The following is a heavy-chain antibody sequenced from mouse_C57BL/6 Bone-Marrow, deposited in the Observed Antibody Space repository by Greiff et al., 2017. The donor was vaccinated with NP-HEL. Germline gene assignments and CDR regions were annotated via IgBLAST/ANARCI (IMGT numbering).Heavy chain of an antibody. CDR2: IYPGSGST. Sequence: QVQLKQPGAELVKPGASVKMSCKASGYTFTSYWITWVKQRPGQGLEWIGDIYPGSGSTNYNEKFKSKATLTVDTSSSTAYMQLSSLTSEDSAVYYCARRRVLLHYFDYWGQGTTLTVSS. J-gene: IGHJ2*01. V-gene: IGHV1-55*01. CDR1: GYTFTSYW. CDR3: ARRRVLLHYFDY.